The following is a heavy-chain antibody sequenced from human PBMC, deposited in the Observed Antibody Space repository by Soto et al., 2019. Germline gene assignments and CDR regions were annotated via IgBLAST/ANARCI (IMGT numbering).Heavy chain of an antibody. D-gene: IGHD3-16*01. CDR1: VSSFTSTYN. J-gene: IGHJ5*01. CDR2: IHYSGGT. V-gene: IGHV4-38-2*01. Sequence: PSETLSLTCAVSVSSFTSTYNWGWIRQSPGKGLQWIGTIHYSGGTYYNPSLQSRVTISIDRPRRQFSLGMDLGTAVNPAVYFWARGKGISTNYHLGGGCFNSWGQGLLVTVS. CDR3: ARGKGISTNYHLGGGCFNS.